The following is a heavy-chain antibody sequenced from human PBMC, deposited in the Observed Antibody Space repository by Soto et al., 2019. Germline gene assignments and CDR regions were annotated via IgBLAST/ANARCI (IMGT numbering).Heavy chain of an antibody. J-gene: IGHJ4*02. D-gene: IGHD6-6*01. Sequence: SETLCLTCTVSGGSISSGGYYWSWIRQHPGKGLEWIGYIYYSGSTYYNPSLKSRVTISVDTSKNQFSLKLSSVTAADTAVYYCARAVRSARPYFDYWGQRTLVTVSS. CDR2: IYYSGST. V-gene: IGHV4-31*03. CDR3: ARAVRSARPYFDY. CDR1: GGSISSGGYY.